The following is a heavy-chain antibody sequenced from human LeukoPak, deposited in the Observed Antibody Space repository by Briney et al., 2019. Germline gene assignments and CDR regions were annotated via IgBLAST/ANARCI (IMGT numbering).Heavy chain of an antibody. J-gene: IGHJ4*02. V-gene: IGHV3-23*01. Sequence: SGGSLRPSCAASGFTFSSYDMSWVRQAPGKGLEWVSSIGSSGINTYYADSVKGRFTVSRDNSKNTMYLQMNSLRAEDTAVYYCAKLLTAGGSDYWGQGSLVTVSS. CDR3: AKLLTAGGSDY. CDR2: IGSSGINT. CDR1: GFTFSSYD. D-gene: IGHD6-13*01.